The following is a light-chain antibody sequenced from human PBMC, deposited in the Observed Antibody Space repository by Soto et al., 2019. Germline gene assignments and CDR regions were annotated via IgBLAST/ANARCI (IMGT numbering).Light chain of an antibody. Sequence: EIVLTQSPATLSLSPGERATLSRRASQSVSSYLAWYQQKPGQAPRLLIYDASSRATGIPARFSGSGSGTDFTLTISSLEPEDFAVYYCQQRSNWPQYTFGQGTKLEIK. V-gene: IGKV3-11*01. J-gene: IGKJ2*01. CDR1: QSVSSY. CDR2: DAS. CDR3: QQRSNWPQYT.